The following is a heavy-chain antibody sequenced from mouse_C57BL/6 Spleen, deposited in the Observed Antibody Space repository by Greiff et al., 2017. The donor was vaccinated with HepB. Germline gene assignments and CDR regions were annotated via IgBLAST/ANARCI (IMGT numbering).Heavy chain of an antibody. CDR2: IWSDGST. CDR1: GFSLTSYG. D-gene: IGHD1-1*01. Sequence: VKLQESGPGLVAPSQSLSITCTVSGFSLTSYGVHWVRQPPGKGLEWLVVIWSDGSTTYNSALKSRLSISKDNSKSQVFLKMNSLQTDDTAMYYCTRGFYGSSFYWYFDVWGTGTTVTVSS. CDR3: TRGFYGSSFYWYFDV. V-gene: IGHV2-6*03. J-gene: IGHJ1*03.